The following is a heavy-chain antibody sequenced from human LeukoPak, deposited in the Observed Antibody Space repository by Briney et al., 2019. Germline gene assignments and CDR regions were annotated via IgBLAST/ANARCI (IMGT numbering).Heavy chain of an antibody. J-gene: IGHJ4*02. Sequence: GGSLRLSCAASGFTFSSYAMSWVRQAPGKGLEWVSAISGSGGSTYYADSVKGRFTISRDNSKNTLYLQMNSLRAEDTAVYYCAKSSITMVRGVIPAPFDYWGQGALVTVSS. CDR2: ISGSGGST. V-gene: IGHV3-23*01. D-gene: IGHD3-10*01. CDR3: AKSSITMVRGVIPAPFDY. CDR1: GFTFSSYA.